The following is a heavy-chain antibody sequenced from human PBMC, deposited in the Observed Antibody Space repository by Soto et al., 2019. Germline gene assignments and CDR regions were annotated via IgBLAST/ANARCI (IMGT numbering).Heavy chain of an antibody. V-gene: IGHV3-30-3*01. D-gene: IGHD6-13*01. J-gene: IGHJ6*02. CDR1: GFTFSSYA. CDR3: ARATGYSSYGMDV. Sequence: GGSLRLSCAASGFTFSSYAMHWVRQAPGKGLEWVAVISYDGSNKYYADSVKGRFTISRDNSKNTLYLQMNSLRAEDTAVYYCARATGYSSYGMDVWGQGTTVTVSS. CDR2: ISYDGSNK.